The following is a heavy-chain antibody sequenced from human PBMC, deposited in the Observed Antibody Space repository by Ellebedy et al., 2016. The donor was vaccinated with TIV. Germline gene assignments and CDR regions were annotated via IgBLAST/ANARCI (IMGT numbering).Heavy chain of an antibody. J-gene: IGHJ3*02. CDR2: INHSGST. Sequence: GSLRLXCAVYGGSFSGYYWSWIRQPPGKGLEWIGEINHSGSTNYNPSLKSRVTISVDTSKNQFSLKLSSVTAADTAVYYCASQMAPSAFDIWGQGTMVTVSS. V-gene: IGHV4-34*01. D-gene: IGHD5-24*01. CDR3: ASQMAPSAFDI. CDR1: GGSFSGYY.